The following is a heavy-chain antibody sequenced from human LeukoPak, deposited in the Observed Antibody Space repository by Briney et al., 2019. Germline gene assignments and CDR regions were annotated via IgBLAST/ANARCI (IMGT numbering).Heavy chain of an antibody. CDR3: ARVNRGYCSSTSCYIAYSFDY. Sequence: SETLSLTCTVSGGSISSYYWSWIRQPPGKGLEWIGYIYYSGSTNYNPSLKSRVTISVDTSKNQFSLRLSSVTAADTAVYYCARVNRGYCSSTSCYIAYSFDYWGQGTLVTVSS. D-gene: IGHD2-2*02. CDR1: GGSISSYY. J-gene: IGHJ4*02. V-gene: IGHV4-59*01. CDR2: IYYSGST.